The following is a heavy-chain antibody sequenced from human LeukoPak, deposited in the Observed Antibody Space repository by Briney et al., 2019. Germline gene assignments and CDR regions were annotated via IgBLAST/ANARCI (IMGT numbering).Heavy chain of an antibody. CDR2: IKQDGSEK. J-gene: IGHJ6*02. V-gene: IGHV3-7*05. CDR3: ARVQLSSDASTRTPYYYYYYGMDV. Sequence: GGSLRLSCAASGFTFSSYWMSWVRQAPGKGLEWVANIKQDGSEKYYVDSVKGRFTIYRDNAKNSLYLQMNSLRAEDTAVYYCARVQLSSDASTRTPYYYYYYGMDVWGQGTTVTVSS. D-gene: IGHD5-18*01. CDR1: GFTFSSYW.